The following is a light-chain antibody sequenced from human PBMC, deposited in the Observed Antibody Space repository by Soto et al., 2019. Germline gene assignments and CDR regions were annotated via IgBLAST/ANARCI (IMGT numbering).Light chain of an antibody. V-gene: IGLV2-14*01. CDR1: SSDVGGYNY. CDR3: SSYTSSSTLGV. J-gene: IGLJ2*01. CDR2: DVS. Sequence: QSALTQPASVSGSPGQSITISCTGTSSDVGGYNYVSRYQQHPGKAPKLMIYDVSNRPSGVSNRFSVSKSGNTASLTISGLQAEDEADYYCSSYTSSSTLGVFGGGTKVTVL.